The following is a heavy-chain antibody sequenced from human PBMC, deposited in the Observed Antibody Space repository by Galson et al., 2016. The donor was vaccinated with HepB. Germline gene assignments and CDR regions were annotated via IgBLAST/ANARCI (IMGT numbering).Heavy chain of an antibody. CDR2: IYYSGST. V-gene: IGHV4-31*03. CDR1: AASISSGDYY. CDR3: ARADILRGGFDN. Sequence: TLSLTCTVSAASISSGDYYWSWIRQPPGKGLEWIGYIYYSGSTYYNPSLKSRATISVDTSKNQFSLKLNSVIAADTAVYFCARADILRGGFDNWGQGTLVTVSP. D-gene: IGHD3-9*01. J-gene: IGHJ4*02.